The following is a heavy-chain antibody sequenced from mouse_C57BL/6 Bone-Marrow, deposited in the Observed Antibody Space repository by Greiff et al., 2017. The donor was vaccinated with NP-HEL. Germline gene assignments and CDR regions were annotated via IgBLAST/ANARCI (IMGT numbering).Heavy chain of an antibody. D-gene: IGHD2-1*01. Sequence: QVHVKQSGAELVKPGASVKISCKASGYTFTDYYINWVKQRPGQGLEWIGKIGPGSGSTYYNEKFKGKATLTADKSSSTAYMQLSSLTSEDSAVYFCARRCYYGNYGLYWYFDVWGTGTTVTVSS. CDR2: IGPGSGST. CDR3: ARRCYYGNYGLYWYFDV. J-gene: IGHJ1*03. V-gene: IGHV1-77*01. CDR1: GYTFTDYY.